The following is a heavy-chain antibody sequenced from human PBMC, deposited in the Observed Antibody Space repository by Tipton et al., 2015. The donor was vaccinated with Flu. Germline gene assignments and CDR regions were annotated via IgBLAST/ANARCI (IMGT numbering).Heavy chain of an antibody. CDR2: IYYSGST. J-gene: IGHJ6*03. CDR3: ARLGGSDYYYYYYMDV. D-gene: IGHD3-16*01. V-gene: IGHV4-39*01. CDR1: GGSISSSSYY. Sequence: TLFLTCTVSGGSISSSSYYWGWIRQPPGKGLEWIGSIYYSGSTYYNPSLKSRVTISVDTSKNQFSLKLSSVTAADTAVYYCARLGGSDYYYYYYMDVWGKGTTVTVSS.